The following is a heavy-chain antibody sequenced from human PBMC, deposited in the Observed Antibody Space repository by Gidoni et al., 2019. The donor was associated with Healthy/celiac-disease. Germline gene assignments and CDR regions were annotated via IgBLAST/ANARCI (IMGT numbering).Heavy chain of an antibody. CDR2: ISWDGGST. CDR3: AKSNSGYDLAYYFDY. J-gene: IGHJ4*02. D-gene: IGHD5-12*01. Sequence: EVQLVESGGVVVQPGGSLRLSCAASGFTVDDYTMHWVRQAPGKGLEWVSLISWDGGSTYYADSVKGRFTISRDNSKNSLYLQMNSLRTEDTALYYCAKSNSGYDLAYYFDYWGQGTLVTVSS. V-gene: IGHV3-43*01. CDR1: GFTVDDYT.